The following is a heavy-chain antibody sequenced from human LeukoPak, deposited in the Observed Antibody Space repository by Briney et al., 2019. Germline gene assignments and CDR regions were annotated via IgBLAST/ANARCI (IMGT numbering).Heavy chain of an antibody. J-gene: IGHJ5*02. V-gene: IGHV4-39*07. CDR3: ARSPGGVNNWFDP. CDR1: GGSISSSHYY. Sequence: SETLSLTCTVSGGSISSSHYYWGWLRQPPGTGLEWIGSIYYSGSTYYNPSLKSRVTISVDTSKNQFSLKLSSVTAADTAVYYCARSPGGVNNWFDPWGQGTLVTVSS. D-gene: IGHD2-8*01. CDR2: IYYSGST.